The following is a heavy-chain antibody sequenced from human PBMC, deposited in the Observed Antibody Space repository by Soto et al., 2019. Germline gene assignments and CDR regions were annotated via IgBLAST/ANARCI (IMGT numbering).Heavy chain of an antibody. CDR2: IIPILGIA. J-gene: IGHJ3*02. D-gene: IGHD6-13*01. Sequence: VKVSCKASGGTFSSYTISWVRQAPGQGLEWMGRIIPILGIANYAQKFQGRVTITADKSTSTAYMELSSLRSEDTAVYYCASRYLGYSSRKPDAFDIRGQGTMVTVSS. V-gene: IGHV1-69*02. CDR3: ASRYLGYSSRKPDAFDI. CDR1: GGTFSSYT.